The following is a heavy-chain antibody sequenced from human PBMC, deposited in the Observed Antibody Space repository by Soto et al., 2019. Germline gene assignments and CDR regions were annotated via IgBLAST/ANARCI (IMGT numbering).Heavy chain of an antibody. J-gene: IGHJ6*02. D-gene: IGHD6-13*01. CDR3: ARVQQQLDYYYYGMDV. CDR2: ISSSSSYI. V-gene: IGHV3-21*01. CDR1: GFTFSSYS. Sequence: PGGSLRLSCAASGFTFSSYSMNWVRQAPGRGLEWVSSISSSSSYIYYAASVKGRFTISSDNAKNSLYLQMNSLRAEDTAVYYCARVQQQLDYYYYGMDVWGQGTTVTVSS.